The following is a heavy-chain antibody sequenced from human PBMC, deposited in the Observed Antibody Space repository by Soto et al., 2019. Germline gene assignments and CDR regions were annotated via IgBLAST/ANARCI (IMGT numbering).Heavy chain of an antibody. CDR3: AREVLWSRYFDY. J-gene: IGHJ4*02. D-gene: IGHD3-10*01. CDR2: MSYDGTTK. Sequence: QVQLVESGGGVVQPGRSLRLSCAASGFIFSNYVMYWVRQAPGKGLEWVAFMSYDGTTKYSADSVKGRFTISRDNSKNTLYLQRNSLRPEDTAVYYCAREVLWSRYFDYWGQGTLGTVSS. V-gene: IGHV3-30-3*01. CDR1: GFIFSNYV.